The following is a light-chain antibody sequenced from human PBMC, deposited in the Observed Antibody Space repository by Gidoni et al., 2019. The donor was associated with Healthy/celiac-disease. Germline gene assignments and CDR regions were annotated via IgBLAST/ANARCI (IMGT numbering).Light chain of an antibody. CDR3: QQYYIYPWT. CDR2: AAS. V-gene: IGKV1-8*01. CDR1: QGISSY. Sequence: AIRMTQSPSSFSASTGDRVTITCRASQGISSYLAWYQQKPGKAPKLLIYAASTLQSGVPSRFSCSGSVTDFTLTISCLQSEDFATYYCQQYYIYPWTFGQGTKVEIK. J-gene: IGKJ1*01.